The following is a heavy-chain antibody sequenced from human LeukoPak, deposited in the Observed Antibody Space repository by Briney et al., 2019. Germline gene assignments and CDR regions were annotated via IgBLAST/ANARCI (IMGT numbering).Heavy chain of an antibody. D-gene: IGHD3-22*01. V-gene: IGHV3-23*01. Sequence: GGSLRLSCAASGFTFSSYAMSWVRQAPGKGLEWVSAISGSGGSTYYADSVTGRFTISRDNSKNTLYLQINSRRAEDTAVYYCSKDPWYYYGNCGYYPNWFDPWGQGTLVTVSS. CDR1: GFTFSSYA. J-gene: IGHJ5*02. CDR3: SKDPWYYYGNCGYYPNWFDP. CDR2: ISGSGGST.